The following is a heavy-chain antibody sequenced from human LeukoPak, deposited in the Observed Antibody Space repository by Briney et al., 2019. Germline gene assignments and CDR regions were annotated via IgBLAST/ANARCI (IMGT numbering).Heavy chain of an antibody. D-gene: IGHD3-10*01. CDR2: ISGSGGST. J-gene: IGHJ3*02. CDR3: AKDIPIDRTVRGSFDI. CDR1: GFTFSSYA. Sequence: GGSLRLSCAASGFTFSSYAMSWVRQAPGKGLEWVSAISGSGGSTYYADSVKGRFTISRDNSKNTLYLQMNSLRAEDTAVYYCAKDIPIDRTVRGSFDIWGQGTMVTVSS. V-gene: IGHV3-23*01.